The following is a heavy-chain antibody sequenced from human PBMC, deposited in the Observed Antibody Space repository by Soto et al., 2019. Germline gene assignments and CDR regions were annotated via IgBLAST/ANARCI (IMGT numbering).Heavy chain of an antibody. V-gene: IGHV4-31*03. Sequence: QVQLQESGPGLVKPSQTLSLTCTVSGGSISSGGYYWSWIRQHPGKVLEWIGYIYYSGSTYYNPSLKSRVTISVDTSKNQVSLKLSSVTAADTAVYYCARVDYYDSSGYYWVDPWGQGTLVTVSS. CDR3: ARVDYYDSSGYYWVDP. D-gene: IGHD3-22*01. CDR2: IYYSGST. CDR1: GGSISSGGYY. J-gene: IGHJ5*02.